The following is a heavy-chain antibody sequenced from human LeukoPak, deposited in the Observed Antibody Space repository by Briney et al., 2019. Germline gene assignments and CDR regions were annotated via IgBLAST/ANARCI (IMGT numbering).Heavy chain of an antibody. CDR1: GYSFTSNY. CDR2: IYPRDGST. J-gene: IGHJ4*02. CDR3: ARAQEAFDY. Sequence: GASVKVSCKASGYSFTSNYIHWVRQAPGQGLEWMGMIYPRDGSTSYAQKFQGRVTVTRDTSTSTVHMELSGLRSEDTAVYYCARAQEAFDYWGQGTLVTVSS. V-gene: IGHV1-46*01.